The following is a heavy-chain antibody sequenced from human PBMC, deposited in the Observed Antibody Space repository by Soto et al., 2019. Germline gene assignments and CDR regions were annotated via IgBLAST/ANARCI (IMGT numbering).Heavy chain of an antibody. D-gene: IGHD3-3*01. J-gene: IGHJ4*02. CDR2: VYHTGRT. Sequence: SETLSLTCTVSGASVSSGLYYWSWIRQPPGKGLEWIGYVYHTGRTSYNPSLKSRVSISMDTSKNQFSLNLDSVTAADTAVYFCARDFAYFDSWGQGTLVTVSS. CDR3: ARDFAYFDS. V-gene: IGHV4-61*01. CDR1: GASVSSGLYY.